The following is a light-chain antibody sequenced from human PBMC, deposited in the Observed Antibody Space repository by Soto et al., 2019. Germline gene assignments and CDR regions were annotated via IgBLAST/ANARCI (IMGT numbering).Light chain of an antibody. V-gene: IGLV2-8*01. J-gene: IGLJ3*02. CDR1: SSDIGDYNY. CDR3: SSYAGSNNWV. CDR2: EVS. Sequence: QSALTQPPSASGSLGQSVTISCTGTSSDIGDYNYVSWYQQHAGKAPKVMIYEVSQRPSGVPDRFSGSKSGNTASLTVSGLQAEDEADYYCSSYAGSNNWVFGGGTKLTVL.